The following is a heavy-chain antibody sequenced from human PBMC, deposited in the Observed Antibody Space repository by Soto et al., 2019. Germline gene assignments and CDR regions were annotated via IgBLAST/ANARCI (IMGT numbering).Heavy chain of an antibody. Sequence: QVQLVQSGAEVKKPGSSVKVSCKASGGTFSSYTVSWVRQAPGQGLEWMGRIIPILGIANYAQKFQGRVTITADKSTGTASLDLSSLRFEDTAVYYCANPPRYWGQGTLVTVSS. J-gene: IGHJ4*02. CDR2: IIPILGIA. CDR1: GGTFSSYT. V-gene: IGHV1-69*02. CDR3: ANPPRY.